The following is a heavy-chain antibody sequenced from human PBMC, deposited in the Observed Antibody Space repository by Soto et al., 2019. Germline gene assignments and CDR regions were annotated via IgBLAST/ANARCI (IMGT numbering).Heavy chain of an antibody. D-gene: IGHD3-10*01. CDR3: DRDPKGHYPRRVL. J-gene: IGHJ6*01. Sequence: SETRGLTCAFCVCASVSGGEALSFIRQSPEKGLEWLGCIYPTGSTYYHPSLKSRVTISIDTSRNQFSLHLTSVTAADKAVYYCDRDPKGHYPRRVLWGQGTTVTVSS. V-gene: IGHV4-30-2*06. CDR2: IYPTGST. CDR1: VCASVSGGEA.